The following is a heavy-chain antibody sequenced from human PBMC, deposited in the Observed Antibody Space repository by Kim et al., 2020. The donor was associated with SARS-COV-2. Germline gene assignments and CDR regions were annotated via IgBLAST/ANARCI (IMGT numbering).Heavy chain of an antibody. CDR2: ISESSSYI. CDR1: GFTLNKYY. J-gene: IGHJ3*02. D-gene: IGHD3-22*01. CDR3: ARVTYHGSIGYDDAFDI. Sequence: GGSLRLSCAASGFTLNKYYLNWVRQAPGKGLEWVSSISESSSYIYYADSVKGRFTTSRDNAENSLYLQMDSLRAEDTAVYYCARVTYHGSIGYDDAFDIWGPGTMVTVSS. V-gene: IGHV3-21*06.